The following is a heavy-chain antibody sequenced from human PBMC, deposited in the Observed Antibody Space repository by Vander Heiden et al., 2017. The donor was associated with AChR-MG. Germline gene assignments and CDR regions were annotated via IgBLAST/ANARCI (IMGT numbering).Heavy chain of an antibody. D-gene: IGHD6-13*01. V-gene: IGHV3-66*01. Sequence: EVQLVESGGGLVQPGGSLSLSCAASGFTVRGKYMSWVRQAPGKGLEWVSVIYSGGSTYYADSVKGRFTISRDNSKNTLYLQMNSLRAEDTAVYYCTRAGGYDIAASWCFDYWGQGTLVTVSS. CDR3: TRAGGYDIAASWCFDY. CDR2: IYSGGST. CDR1: GFTVRGKY. J-gene: IGHJ4*02.